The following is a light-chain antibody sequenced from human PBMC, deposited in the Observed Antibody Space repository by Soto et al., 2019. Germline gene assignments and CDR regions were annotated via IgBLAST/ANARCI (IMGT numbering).Light chain of an antibody. J-gene: IGKJ1*01. Sequence: DIQMSLSPSTLSAYVGDGVTITCRASQSISSWLAWYQQKPGKAPKLLIYDASSLESGVPSRFSGSGSGTDFTLTISSLQPEDFATYYCQQTYSTPPTFGQGTKVDIK. CDR1: QSISSW. CDR2: DAS. V-gene: IGKV1-5*01. CDR3: QQTYSTPPT.